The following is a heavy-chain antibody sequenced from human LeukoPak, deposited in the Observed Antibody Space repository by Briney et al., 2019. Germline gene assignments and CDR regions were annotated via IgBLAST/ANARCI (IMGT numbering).Heavy chain of an antibody. V-gene: IGHV1-18*01. Sequence: GASVKVSCKASGYTFTSYGISWVRQAPGQGLEWMGWISAYNGNTNYAQKLQGRVTMTTDTSTSTAYMELRSLRSDDTAVYYCARDAYYYDSSGYYYLYYGMDVWSQGTTVTVSS. J-gene: IGHJ6*02. D-gene: IGHD3-22*01. CDR3: ARDAYYYDSSGYYYLYYGMDV. CDR1: GYTFTSYG. CDR2: ISAYNGNT.